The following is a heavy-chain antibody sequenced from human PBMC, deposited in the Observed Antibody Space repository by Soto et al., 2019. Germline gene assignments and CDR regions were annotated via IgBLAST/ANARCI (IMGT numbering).Heavy chain of an antibody. Sequence: ASETLSLTCAAYGGSFSGYYWSWIRQPPGKGLEWIGEINHSGSTNYNPSLKSRVTISVDTSKNQFSLKLSSVTAADTAVYYCAXGAAQLLWFGELAPKDRFDYWGQGTLVTVPS. V-gene: IGHV4-34*01. CDR1: GGSFSGYY. CDR2: INHSGST. CDR3: AXGAAQLLWFGELAPKDRFDY. D-gene: IGHD3-10*01. J-gene: IGHJ4*02.